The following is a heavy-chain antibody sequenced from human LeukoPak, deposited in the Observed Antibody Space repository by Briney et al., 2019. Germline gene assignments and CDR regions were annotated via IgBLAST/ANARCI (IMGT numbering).Heavy chain of an antibody. Sequence: ASVKVSCKASGYTFTSYGISWVRQAPGQGLEWMGWISAYNGNTNYAQKLQGRVTMTTDTSTSTAYMELRSLRSDDTAVYYCARDNAFDCSSTSCYPYYMDVWGKGTTVTVSS. CDR1: GYTFTSYG. CDR2: ISAYNGNT. D-gene: IGHD2-2*01. V-gene: IGHV1-18*01. CDR3: ARDNAFDCSSTSCYPYYMDV. J-gene: IGHJ6*03.